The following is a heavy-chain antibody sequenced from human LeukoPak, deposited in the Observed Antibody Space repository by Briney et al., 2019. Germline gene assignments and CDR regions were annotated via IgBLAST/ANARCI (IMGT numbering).Heavy chain of an antibody. V-gene: IGHV4-39*01. Sequence: SETLSLTCTVSGGSISGSSYFWGWIRQPPGKGLEWIGSIYYSGSTYYNPSLKSRVTISVDTSKNQFSLKLSSVTAADTAVFFCTRMETVGYFDYWGRGTLVTVSS. CDR2: IYYSGST. CDR1: GGSISGSSYF. D-gene: IGHD2-15*01. CDR3: TRMETVGYFDY. J-gene: IGHJ4*02.